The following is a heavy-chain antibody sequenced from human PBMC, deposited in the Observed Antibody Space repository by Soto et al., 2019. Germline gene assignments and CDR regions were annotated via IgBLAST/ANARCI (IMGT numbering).Heavy chain of an antibody. D-gene: IGHD3-22*01. CDR1: GFTFSSYG. V-gene: IGHV3-30*18. CDR3: AKDEGGENYYDSSGLGGYFDY. J-gene: IGHJ4*02. Sequence: QVQLVESGGGVVQPGRSLRLSCAASGFTFSSYGMHWVRQAPGKGLEWVAVISYDGSNKYYADSVKGRFTISRDNSKNTLYLQMNSLRAEDTAVYYCAKDEGGENYYDSSGLGGYFDYWGQGTLVTVSS. CDR2: ISYDGSNK.